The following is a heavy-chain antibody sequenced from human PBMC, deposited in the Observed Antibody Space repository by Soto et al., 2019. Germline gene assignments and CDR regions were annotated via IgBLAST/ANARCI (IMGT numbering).Heavy chain of an antibody. CDR3: ARDSVAGRLFWFDP. Sequence: GGSLRLSCVGTGLNFDDFAMHWVRQAPGKGLEWVSGITWNSRVLAYADSVKGRFTISRDNARNSLYLQMDSLRDEDTAMYYCARDSVAGRLFWFDPWGQGTLVTVSS. CDR1: GLNFDDFA. CDR2: ITWNSRVL. V-gene: IGHV3-9*01. J-gene: IGHJ5*02. D-gene: IGHD6-19*01.